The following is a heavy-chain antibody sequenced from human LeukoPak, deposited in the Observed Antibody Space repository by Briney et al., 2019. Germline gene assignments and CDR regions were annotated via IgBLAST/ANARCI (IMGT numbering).Heavy chain of an antibody. CDR1: GESISSGTYY. CDR3: ARDFNGSYYTYSLHY. V-gene: IGHV4-61*02. J-gene: IGHJ4*02. CDR2: IYTSGNT. Sequence: PSETLSLTCTVFGESISSGTYYWSWIRQPAGKGLEWIGRIYTSGNTNYNPSLKSRVTMSVDTSKNQFSLKLSSVTAADTAVYYCARDFNGSYYTYSLHYWGRGTLVTVSS. D-gene: IGHD1-26*01.